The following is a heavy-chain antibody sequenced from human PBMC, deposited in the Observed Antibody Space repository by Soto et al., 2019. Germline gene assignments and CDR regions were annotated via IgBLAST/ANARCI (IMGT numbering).Heavy chain of an antibody. D-gene: IGHD3-3*01. V-gene: IGHV1-18*01. CDR2: ISGYNGTT. Sequence: QVQLVQSGAEVKKPGASVKVSCKASGYTCSSTGISWVRQAPGQGLEWMGWISGYNGTTNFAQKFQGRVTMTIDSSTSTAYMELRSLRSDDTAVYYCARGRSLFGMIINDWFDPWGQGTLVAVSS. CDR1: GYTCSSTG. CDR3: ARGRSLFGMIINDWFDP. J-gene: IGHJ5*02.